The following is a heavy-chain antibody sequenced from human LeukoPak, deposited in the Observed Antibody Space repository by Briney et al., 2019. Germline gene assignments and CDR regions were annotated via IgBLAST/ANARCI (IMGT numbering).Heavy chain of an antibody. D-gene: IGHD1-1*01. Sequence: PGGSLRLSCAASGFTFDDYGMTWVRRVPGKGLEWIAEINWIGDTTRYGDSVKGRFTISRDNAKNSLDLQINSLRVEDTAFYYCATNPPGRTYLQDWGQGTLVTVSS. J-gene: IGHJ1*01. CDR1: GFTFDDYG. CDR2: INWIGDTT. V-gene: IGHV3-20*04. CDR3: ATNPPGRTYLQD.